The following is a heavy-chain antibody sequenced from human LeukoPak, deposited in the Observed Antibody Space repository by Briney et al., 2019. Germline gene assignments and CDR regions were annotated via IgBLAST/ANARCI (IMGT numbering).Heavy chain of an antibody. CDR1: GGPISSYY. J-gene: IGHJ3*02. CDR2: IYYSGST. CDR3: ARAPAPTYYDFWSGYPDAFDI. V-gene: IGHV4-59*01. D-gene: IGHD3-3*01. Sequence: SETLSLTCTVSGGPISSYYWSWIRQPPGKGLEWIGYIYYSGSTNYNPSLKSRVTISVDTSKNQFSLKLSSVTAADTAVYYCARAPAPTYYDFWSGYPDAFDIWGQGTMVTVSS.